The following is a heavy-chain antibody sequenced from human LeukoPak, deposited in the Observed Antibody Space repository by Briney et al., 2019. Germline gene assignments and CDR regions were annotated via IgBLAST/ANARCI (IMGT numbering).Heavy chain of an antibody. Sequence: ASVKVSCKASGYTFTSYGISWVRQAPGQGLEGMGWISAYNGNTNYAQKLQGRVTMTTDTSTSTAYMELRSLRSDDTAVYYCARSGYLYYYYYMDVWGKGTTVTISS. CDR1: GYTFTSYG. CDR3: ARSGYLYYYYYMDV. V-gene: IGHV1-18*01. D-gene: IGHD3-3*01. J-gene: IGHJ6*03. CDR2: ISAYNGNT.